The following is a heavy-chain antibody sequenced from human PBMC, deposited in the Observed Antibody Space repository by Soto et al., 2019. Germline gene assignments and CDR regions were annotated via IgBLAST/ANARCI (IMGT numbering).Heavy chain of an antibody. CDR2: ISGYNGTT. J-gene: IGHJ2*01. CDR1: GYTFTSYG. Sequence: APMKVSCEAPGYTFTSYGIRWVRQAPGQGIEYMGWISGYNGTTNFAQKFQGRVTLTTDTSTSTAYMELRRLASYDPATSFCARGASEFMSGYFRVGDDGGR. D-gene: IGHD3-3*01. CDR3: ARGASEFMSGYFRVGDD. V-gene: IGHV1-18*01.